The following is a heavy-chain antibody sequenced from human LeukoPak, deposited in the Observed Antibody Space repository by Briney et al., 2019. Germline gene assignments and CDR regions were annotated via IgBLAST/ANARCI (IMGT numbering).Heavy chain of an antibody. CDR3: AKDGGLWVSAHWGDS. Sequence: GGSLRLSCAASGFTFSSYTMSWVRQAPGKGLEWVSTITTSDGNIYYADSVMGRFTVSRDNSKNTLFLQMNSLRAEDTAVYYCAKDGGLWVSAHWGDSWGRGTLVTVSS. V-gene: IGHV3-23*01. J-gene: IGHJ4*02. CDR1: GFTFSSYT. CDR2: ITTSDGNI. D-gene: IGHD7-27*01.